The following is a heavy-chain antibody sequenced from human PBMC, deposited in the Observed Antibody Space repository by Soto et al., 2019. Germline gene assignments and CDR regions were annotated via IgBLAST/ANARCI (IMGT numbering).Heavy chain of an antibody. CDR2: IYYSGST. CDR3: ARVQFWMVRGVTWVYFDY. D-gene: IGHD3-10*01. CDR1: GGSISSYY. V-gene: IGHV4-59*01. J-gene: IGHJ4*02. Sequence: SETLSLTCTVSGGSISSYYWSWIRQPPGKGLEWIGYIYYSGSTNYNPSLKSRVTISVDTSKNQFSLKLSSVTAADTAVYYCARVQFWMVRGVTWVYFDYWGQGTLVNVSS.